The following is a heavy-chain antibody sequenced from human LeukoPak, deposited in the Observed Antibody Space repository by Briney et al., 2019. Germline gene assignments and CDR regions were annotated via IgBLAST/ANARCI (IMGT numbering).Heavy chain of an antibody. CDR3: ARDYCSSTSCLFDC. J-gene: IGHJ4*02. Sequence: ASVTVSFTASGYTFTIYAMHWVRQAPGQRLEWMGWINAGNGNTKYSQKFQGRVTITRDTSASTAYMELSSLRSEDTAVYYCARDYCSSTSCLFDCWGQGTLVTVSS. V-gene: IGHV1-3*01. CDR1: GYTFTIYA. CDR2: INAGNGNT. D-gene: IGHD2-2*01.